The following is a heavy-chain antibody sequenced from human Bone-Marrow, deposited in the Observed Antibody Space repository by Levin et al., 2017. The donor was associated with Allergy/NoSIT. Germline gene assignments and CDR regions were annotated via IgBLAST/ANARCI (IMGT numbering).Heavy chain of an antibody. V-gene: IGHV1-2*02. J-gene: IGHJ4*02. CDR3: ARASVMFSNSWFPTIDY. CDR2: INPDSGGT. CDR1: GYTFTAKY. Sequence: ASVKVSCKASGYTFTAKYLHWVRQAPGQGLEWMGWINPDSGGTRYAQKFQDRVTMTRDTSMNTAYLELTRLRSDDTAVFYCARASVMFSNSWFPTIDYWGQGALVTVSS. D-gene: IGHD6-13*01.